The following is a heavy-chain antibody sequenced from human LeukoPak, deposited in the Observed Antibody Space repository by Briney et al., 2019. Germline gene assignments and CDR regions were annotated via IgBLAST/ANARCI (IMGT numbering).Heavy chain of an antibody. CDR1: GVSFSGYY. J-gene: IGHJ4*02. CDR3: ARLPYYDFWSGYYTHDY. Sequence: SETLSLTCAVYGVSFSGYYWSWIRQPPGKGLEWIGENNHSGSTNYNPSLKSRVTISVDTSKNQFSLKLSSVTAADTAVYYCARLPYYDFWSGYYTHDYWGQGTLVTVSS. V-gene: IGHV4-34*01. D-gene: IGHD3-3*01. CDR2: NNHSGST.